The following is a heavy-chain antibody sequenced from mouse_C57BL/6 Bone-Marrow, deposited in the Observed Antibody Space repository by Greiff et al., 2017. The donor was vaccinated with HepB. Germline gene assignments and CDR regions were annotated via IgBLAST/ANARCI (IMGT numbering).Heavy chain of an antibody. D-gene: IGHD2-4*01. CDR1: GFSLTSYG. J-gene: IGHJ4*01. CDR3: ARKDYDVRNYAMDY. Sequence: VQLKESGPGLVQPSQRLSITCTVSGFSLTSYGVHWVRQSPGKGLEWLGVIWSGGSTAYNAAFISRLSISKDNSKSQVFFKMNSLQADDTAIYYCARKDYDVRNYAMDYWGQGTSVTVSS. V-gene: IGHV2-2*01. CDR2: IWSGGST.